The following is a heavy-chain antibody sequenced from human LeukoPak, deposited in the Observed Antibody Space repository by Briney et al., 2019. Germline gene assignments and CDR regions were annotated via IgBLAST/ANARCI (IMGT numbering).Heavy chain of an antibody. CDR2: ISYDGSDK. V-gene: IGHV3-30*04. CDR3: ARDQEDIVVVPAASAKYYYYYYMDV. D-gene: IGHD2-2*01. Sequence: GGSLRLSCAASGFTFSSYAMYWVRQAPGKGLEWVAVISYDGSDKFYADSVKGRFTISRDNAKNSLYLQMNSLRAEDTAVYYCARDQEDIVVVPAASAKYYYYYYMDVWGKGTTVTISS. CDR1: GFTFSSYA. J-gene: IGHJ6*03.